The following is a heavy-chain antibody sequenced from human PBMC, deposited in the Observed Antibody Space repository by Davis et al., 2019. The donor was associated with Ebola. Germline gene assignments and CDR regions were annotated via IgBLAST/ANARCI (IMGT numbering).Heavy chain of an antibody. J-gene: IGHJ4*02. CDR1: GYPFSLYT. V-gene: IGHV1-2*02. CDR2: IIPHSGQN. CDR3: ARDPAELGTGYLEYYFDY. Sequence: ASVKVSCKASGYPFSLYTIHWLRQAPGQGLEWLGWIIPHSGQNNYAQELQGRVTMTRDTSTSTAYMELSSLRSDDTALYYCARDPAELGTGYLEYYFDYWGQGTPVAVSS. D-gene: IGHD3-9*01.